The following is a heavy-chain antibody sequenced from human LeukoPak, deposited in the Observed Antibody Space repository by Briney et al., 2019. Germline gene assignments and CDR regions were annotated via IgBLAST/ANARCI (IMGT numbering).Heavy chain of an antibody. CDR3: GRFTRSGDSVY. V-gene: IGHV3-23*05. D-gene: IGHD7-27*01. J-gene: IGHJ4*02. CDR2: VGSDNKP. CDR1: GFTFSAYA. Sequence: PGGSLRLSCEASGFTFSAYAMTWVRQAPGKGLEWVSSVGSDNKPHYSESVKGRFAISRDNSKSMLFLQLNSLRAEDTALYYCGRFTRSGDSVYWGQGTLVTVSS.